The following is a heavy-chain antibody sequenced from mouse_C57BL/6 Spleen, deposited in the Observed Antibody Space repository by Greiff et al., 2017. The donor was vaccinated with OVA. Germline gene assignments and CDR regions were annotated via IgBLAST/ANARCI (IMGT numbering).Heavy chain of an antibody. CDR1: GFTFSDYG. V-gene: IGHV5-17*01. Sequence: DVMLVESGGGLVKPGGSLKLSCAASGFTFSDYGMHWVRQAPEKGLEWVAYISSGSSTIYYADTVKGRFTISRDNAKNTLFLQMTSLRSEDTAMYYCAIDYGCSYSFAYWGQGTLVTVSA. J-gene: IGHJ3*01. CDR2: ISSGSSTI. D-gene: IGHD1-1*01. CDR3: AIDYGCSYSFAY.